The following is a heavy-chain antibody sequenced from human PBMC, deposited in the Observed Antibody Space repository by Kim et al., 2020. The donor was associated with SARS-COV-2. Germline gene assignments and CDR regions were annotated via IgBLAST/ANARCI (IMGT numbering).Heavy chain of an antibody. Sequence: SETLSLTCTVSSYSISSGYYWGWVRQPPGEGLEWIGTKHYAESPSYNPSLKSRVTVSVDTSKNQFSLTLASVTAADTAVYYCARAYNARYFDYWGQGAL. CDR2: KHYAESP. J-gene: IGHJ4*02. D-gene: IGHD3-10*01. V-gene: IGHV4-38-2*02. CDR1: SYSISSGYY. CDR3: ARAYNARYFDY.